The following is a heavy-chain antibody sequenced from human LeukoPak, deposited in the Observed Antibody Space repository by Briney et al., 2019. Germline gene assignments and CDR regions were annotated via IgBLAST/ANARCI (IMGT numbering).Heavy chain of an antibody. CDR2: ISSSSSTI. CDR1: GFNFRAYW. V-gene: IGHV3-48*04. CDR3: AKGSVNYFDY. J-gene: IGHJ4*02. Sequence: PGGSLRLSCTTSGFNFRAYWMGWVRQAPGKGLEWVSYISSSSSTIYYADSVKGRFTISRDNAKNSLYLQMNSLRAEDTAVYYCAKGSVNYFDYWGQGTLVTVSS. D-gene: IGHD1-26*01.